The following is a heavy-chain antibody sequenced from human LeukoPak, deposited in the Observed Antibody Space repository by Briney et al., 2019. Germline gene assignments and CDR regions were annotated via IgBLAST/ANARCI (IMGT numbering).Heavy chain of an antibody. D-gene: IGHD5-18*01. CDR2: IYGGGNI. J-gene: IGHJ4*02. Sequence: QSGGSLRLSCAASGFTVSSNYMNWVRQAPGKGLEWVSVIYGGGNIYYADSVKGRFTISRDNSKNTLYLQMNSLRAEDTAVYYCARGDPQLWLLFDYWGQGTLVTVSS. CDR1: GFTVSSNY. CDR3: ARGDPQLWLLFDY. V-gene: IGHV3-53*01.